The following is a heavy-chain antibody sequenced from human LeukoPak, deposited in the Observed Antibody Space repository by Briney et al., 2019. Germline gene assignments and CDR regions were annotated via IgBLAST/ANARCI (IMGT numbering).Heavy chain of an antibody. CDR1: GYTFTGYY. CDR3: ARATYYYDSSDYRY. CDR2: INPNSGGT. J-gene: IGHJ4*02. V-gene: IGHV1-2*02. Sequence: GASVKVSCKASGYTFTGYYMHWVRQAPGQGLEGMGWINPNSGGTNYAQKFQGRVTMTRDTSISTAYMELSRLRSDDTAVYYCARATYYYDSSDYRYWGQGTLVTVSS. D-gene: IGHD3-22*01.